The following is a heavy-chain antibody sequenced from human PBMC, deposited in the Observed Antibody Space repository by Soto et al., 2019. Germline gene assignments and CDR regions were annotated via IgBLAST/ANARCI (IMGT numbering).Heavy chain of an antibody. CDR3: VKDKGSSSIDDAFDV. Sequence: AGGSLRLSCAASGFTFDDYAMHWVRQAPGKGLEWVSRISWNSGSIDYADSVKGRFTISRDNAKNSLYLQMNSLRAEDSAFYYYVKDKGSSSIDDAFDVWGKGILVT. V-gene: IGHV3-9*01. J-gene: IGHJ3*01. D-gene: IGHD6-6*01. CDR2: ISWNSGSI. CDR1: GFTFDDYA.